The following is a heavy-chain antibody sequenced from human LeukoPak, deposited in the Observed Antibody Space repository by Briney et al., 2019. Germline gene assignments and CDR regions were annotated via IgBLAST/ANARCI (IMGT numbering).Heavy chain of an antibody. CDR2: IYYSGST. J-gene: IGHJ4*02. D-gene: IGHD3/OR15-3a*01. V-gene: IGHV4-59*11. CDR3: ARVGDRLIRRYYFDY. CDR1: GGSISSHY. Sequence: SETLSLTCTVSGGSISSHYWSWIRQPPGKGLEWIGYIYYSGSTNYNPSLKSRVTISVDTSKNQFSLKLSSVTAADTAVYYCARVGDRLIRRYYFDYRGQGTLVTVSS.